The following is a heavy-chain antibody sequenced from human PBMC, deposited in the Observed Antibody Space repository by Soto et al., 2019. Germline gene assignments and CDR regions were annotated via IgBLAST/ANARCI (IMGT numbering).Heavy chain of an antibody. CDR1: GFTFSSYS. CDR2: ISSSSSYI. D-gene: IGHD5-18*01. J-gene: IGHJ6*02. V-gene: IGHV3-21*01. CDR3: ARDLSGYSYGDYYYYGMDV. Sequence: EVQLVESGGGLVKPGGSLRLSCAASGFTFSSYSMNWVRQAPGKGLEWVSSISSSSSYIYYADSVKGRFTISRDNAKTSLYLQMNSLRAEDTAVYYCARDLSGYSYGDYYYYGMDVWGQGTTVTVSS.